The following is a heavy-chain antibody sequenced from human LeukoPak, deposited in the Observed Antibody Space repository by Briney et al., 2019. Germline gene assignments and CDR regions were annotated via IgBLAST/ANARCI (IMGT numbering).Heavy chain of an antibody. Sequence: PSETLSLTCAVYGGSFSGYYWSWIRQPPGKALEWIGEINHSGSTNYNTYPKSRVTISVDTSKNQFSLKLSSVTAADTAVYYCARRGNCSSTSCYTGRRAYFDYWGQGTLVTVSS. J-gene: IGHJ4*02. CDR3: ARRGNCSSTSCYTGRRAYFDY. D-gene: IGHD2-2*02. V-gene: IGHV4-34*01. CDR2: INHSGST. CDR1: GGSFSGYY.